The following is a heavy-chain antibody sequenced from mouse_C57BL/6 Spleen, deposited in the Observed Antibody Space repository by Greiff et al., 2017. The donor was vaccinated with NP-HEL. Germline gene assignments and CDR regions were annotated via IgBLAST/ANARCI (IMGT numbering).Heavy chain of an antibody. J-gene: IGHJ1*03. Sequence: QVQLKQSGPELVKPGASVKISCKASGYAFSSSWMNWVKQRPGKGLEWIGRIYPGDGDTNYNGKFKGKATLTADKSSSTAYMQLSSLTSEDSAVYFCARGTNWGGFDVWGTGTTVTVSS. CDR1: GYAFSSSW. D-gene: IGHD4-1*01. V-gene: IGHV1-82*01. CDR2: IYPGDGDT. CDR3: ARGTNWGGFDV.